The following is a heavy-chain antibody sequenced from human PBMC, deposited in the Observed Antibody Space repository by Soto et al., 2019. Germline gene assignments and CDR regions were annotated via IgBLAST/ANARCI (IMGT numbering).Heavy chain of an antibody. Sequence: QVQLQESGPGLVKPSETLSLTCTVSGGSISSYYWSWIRQPPGKGLEWIGYIYYSGSTNYNPSLKSRVTIAGDTSKNQFSLKLSSVTAADTAVYYCARPHGGSSGWDNWFDPWGQGTLVTVSS. CDR1: GGSISSYY. CDR3: ARPHGGSSGWDNWFDP. D-gene: IGHD6-25*01. CDR2: IYYSGST. J-gene: IGHJ5*02. V-gene: IGHV4-59*01.